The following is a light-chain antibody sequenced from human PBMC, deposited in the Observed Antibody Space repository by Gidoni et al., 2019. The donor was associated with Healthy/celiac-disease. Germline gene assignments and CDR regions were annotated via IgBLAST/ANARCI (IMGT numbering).Light chain of an antibody. Sequence: VLTQSPGTLSLSPGESATLSCTASQSVSSSYLAGYQQKPGQAPRLLIYGASSSATGSPDRFSGSGSWTDFTLTISRLEPEDVAVYYCQQYGSSPGDTFGQGTKLEIK. CDR1: QSVSSSY. CDR3: QQYGSSPGDT. CDR2: GAS. J-gene: IGKJ2*01. V-gene: IGKV3-20*01.